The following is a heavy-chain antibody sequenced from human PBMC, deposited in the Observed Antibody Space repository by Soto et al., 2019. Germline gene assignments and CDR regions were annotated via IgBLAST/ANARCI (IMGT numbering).Heavy chain of an antibody. J-gene: IGHJ4*02. CDR3: ARDLLRYSYAAPFDY. CDR1: GYTFTIYA. V-gene: IGHV1-3*01. D-gene: IGHD5-18*01. CDR2: INAGNGNT. Sequence: ASVKVSCKASGYTFTIYAMHWVRQAPGQRLEWMGWINAGNGNTKYSQKFQGRVTITRDTSASTAYMELSSLRSEDTAVYYCARDLLRYSYAAPFDYWGQGTLVTVSS.